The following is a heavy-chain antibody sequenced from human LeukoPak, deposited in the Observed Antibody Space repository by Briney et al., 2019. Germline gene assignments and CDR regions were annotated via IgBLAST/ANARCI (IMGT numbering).Heavy chain of an antibody. J-gene: IGHJ3*02. CDR1: GYTFTSYW. CDR2: IYPDDSDT. Sequence: GESLKISCKGSGYTFTSYWIGWVRQMPGKGLEWRGIIYPDDSDTRYSPSFQGQVTISADKSISTAYLQWSSLKASDTAMYYCARHVGVQAAAGTDAFDIWGQGTMVTVSS. CDR3: ARHVGVQAAAGTDAFDI. D-gene: IGHD6-13*01. V-gene: IGHV5-51*01.